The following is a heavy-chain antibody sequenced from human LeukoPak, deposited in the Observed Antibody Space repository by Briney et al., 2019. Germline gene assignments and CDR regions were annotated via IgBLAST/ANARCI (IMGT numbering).Heavy chain of an antibody. CDR2: LSSSGSAF. D-gene: IGHD3-3*01. Sequence: PISTYYWGWVRQPPGKGLEWIAYLSSSGSAFSYADSVKGRFTIARDNAKNSVYLEMNSLRADDTAVYYCARSARLMKGVVEVTALDDWGQGTLVTVSS. CDR1: PISTYY. J-gene: IGHJ4*02. V-gene: IGHV3-48*03. CDR3: ARSARLMKGVVEVTALDD.